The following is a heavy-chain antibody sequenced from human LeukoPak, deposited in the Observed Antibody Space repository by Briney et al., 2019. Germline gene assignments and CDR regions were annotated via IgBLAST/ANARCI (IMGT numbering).Heavy chain of an antibody. CDR3: ARGDCGGDCYPPSYYYMDV. CDR2: IIPIFGTA. J-gene: IGHJ6*03. D-gene: IGHD2-21*02. CDR1: GGTFSSYA. Sequence: ASVKVSCKASGGTFSSYAISWVRQAPGQGLEWMGGIIPIFGTANYAQKFQGRVTITADESTSTAYMELSSLRSEDTAVYYCARGDCGGDCYPPSYYYMDVWGKGTTVTISS. V-gene: IGHV1-69*13.